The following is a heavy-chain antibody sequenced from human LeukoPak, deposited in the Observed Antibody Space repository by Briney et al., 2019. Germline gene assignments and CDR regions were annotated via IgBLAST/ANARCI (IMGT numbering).Heavy chain of an antibody. CDR2: ISSSGSTI. V-gene: IGHV3-48*03. J-gene: IGHJ6*03. D-gene: IGHD2-21*02. CDR3: AKVKVGVVTAYYYYMDV. CDR1: GFTFSSYE. Sequence: GGSLRLSCAASGFTFSSYEMNWVRQAPGKGLEWVSYISSSGSTIYNADSVKGRFTISRDNSKNTLYLQMNSLRAEDTAVYYCAKVKVGVVTAYYYYMDVWGKGTTVTVSS.